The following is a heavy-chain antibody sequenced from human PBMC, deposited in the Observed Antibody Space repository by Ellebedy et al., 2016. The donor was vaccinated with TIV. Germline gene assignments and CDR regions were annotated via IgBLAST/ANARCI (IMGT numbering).Heavy chain of an antibody. D-gene: IGHD3-10*01. Sequence: GESLKISXVASGFTFRSHGIYWVRQAPGKGLEWVAVISSDGSNKYYADSVKGRFTISRDNSKNTLYLQMNSLRTDDMAVYHCARGGSSGSSDYWGQGTLVTVSS. J-gene: IGHJ4*02. CDR3: ARGGSSGSSDY. V-gene: IGHV3-30*03. CDR2: ISSDGSNK. CDR1: GFTFRSHG.